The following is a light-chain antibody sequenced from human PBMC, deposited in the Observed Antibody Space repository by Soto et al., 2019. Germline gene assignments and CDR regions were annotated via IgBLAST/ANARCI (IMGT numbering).Light chain of an antibody. CDR2: NVS. CDR3: MQGTHWPWT. CDR1: QSLVYSDGKTY. J-gene: IGKJ1*01. Sequence: DVVMTQSPLSLPVTLGQPASISCRSSQSLVYSDGKTYLNWFQQRPGQSPRRLIYNVSNRDSGVPDRFSGSGSGTDFTLEISRVEAEDVGVYYCMQGTHWPWTFGQGTKVEIK. V-gene: IGKV2-30*01.